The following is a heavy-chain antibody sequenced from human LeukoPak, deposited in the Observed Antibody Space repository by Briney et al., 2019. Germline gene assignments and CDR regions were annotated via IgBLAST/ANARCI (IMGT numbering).Heavy chain of an antibody. CDR2: FDPEDGET. CDR3: AREGGPTGGAQDY. Sequence: ASVKVSCKASGYTFTSYGIIWVRQAPGQGLEWMGGFDPEDGETIYAQKVQDRVTMTTDTSTSTAYMELRSLRSDDTAVYYCAREGGPTGGAQDYWGQGTLVTVSS. CDR1: GYTFTSYG. D-gene: IGHD1-1*01. V-gene: IGHV1-18*01. J-gene: IGHJ4*02.